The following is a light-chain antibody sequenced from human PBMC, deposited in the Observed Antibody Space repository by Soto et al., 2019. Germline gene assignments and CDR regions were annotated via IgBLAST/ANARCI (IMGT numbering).Light chain of an antibody. CDR2: GAS. Sequence: EIVMKQSPATVSVSPGERATLYCRASQSVGNNLAWYQQKPGQAPSLFIFGASVRATGVPDRFSGSGSGTEFTLSISNLQSEDSAVYYCQQYESWPPLFTFGQGTKVDIK. CDR3: QQYESWPPLFT. J-gene: IGKJ2*01. CDR1: QSVGNN. V-gene: IGKV3-15*01.